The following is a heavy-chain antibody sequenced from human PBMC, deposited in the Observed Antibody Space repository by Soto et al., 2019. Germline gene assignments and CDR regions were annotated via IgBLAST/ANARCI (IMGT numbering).Heavy chain of an antibody. CDR1: GGSFSGYY. CDR3: ARGGPYSSSWYNYYYYMDV. Sequence: PSETLSLTCAVYGGSFSGYYWSWIRQPPGKGLEWIGEINHSGSTNYNPSLKSRVTISVDTSKNQFSLKLSSVTAADTAVYYCARGGPYSSSWYNYYYYMDVWGKGTTVTVSS. D-gene: IGHD6-13*01. V-gene: IGHV4-34*01. J-gene: IGHJ6*03. CDR2: INHSGST.